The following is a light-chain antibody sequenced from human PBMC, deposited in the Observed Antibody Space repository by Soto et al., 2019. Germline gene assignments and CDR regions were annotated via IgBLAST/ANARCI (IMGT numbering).Light chain of an antibody. CDR3: QHYNYWPYT. Sequence: EIVMTQSPATLSLSPGERATLSCRASHTIDNTGAWYQRKPGQAPRLLIYDASTRATGVPARFSGSGSGTDFTLTISSLQSEDFAVYYCQHYNYWPYTFGQGTKLEIK. J-gene: IGKJ2*01. CDR1: HTIDNT. V-gene: IGKV3-15*01. CDR2: DAS.